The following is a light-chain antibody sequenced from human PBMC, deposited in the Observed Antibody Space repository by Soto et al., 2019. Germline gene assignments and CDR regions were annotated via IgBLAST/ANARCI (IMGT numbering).Light chain of an antibody. CDR2: GAS. Sequence: EIVLTQSPGTLSLSPGERATLSCRASQSVSSSYLAWYQQKPGQAPRLLIYGASSRATGIPDRFSGSGSGTEFTLTISSLQSEDFAVYYCQHYVNWPLTFGGGTKVDIK. CDR3: QHYVNWPLT. J-gene: IGKJ4*01. V-gene: IGKV3-20*01. CDR1: QSVSSSY.